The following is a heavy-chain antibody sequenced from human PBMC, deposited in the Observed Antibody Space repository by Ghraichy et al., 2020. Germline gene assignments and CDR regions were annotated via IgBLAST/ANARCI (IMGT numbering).Heavy chain of an antibody. V-gene: IGHV3-23*01. J-gene: IGHJ3*02. D-gene: IGHD3-10*01. Sequence: GGSLRLSCAASGFIFSNYAMTWVRQAPGKGLEWVSSISGTGDNTYYADSLKGRFSISRDNSKNTLFLQMNSLGAEDTAVYYCVKDSDGSGNRAFDIWGQGTMVTVSS. CDR1: GFIFSNYA. CDR3: VKDSDGSGNRAFDI. CDR2: ISGTGDNT.